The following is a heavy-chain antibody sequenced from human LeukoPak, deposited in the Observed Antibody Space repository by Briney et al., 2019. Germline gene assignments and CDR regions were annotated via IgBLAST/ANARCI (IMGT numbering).Heavy chain of an antibody. V-gene: IGHV3-23*01. D-gene: IGHD2-15*01. Sequence: GGSLRLSCAASGFIFNAMSWVRQAPGKGLEWVSSISSSGGRTFYADSVKGRATISRDNAKNSLYLQMNSLRAEDTALYYCIKSGNSVLIAAHSPFDYWGQGALVTVSS. CDR2: ISSSGGRT. CDR1: GFIFNA. J-gene: IGHJ4*02. CDR3: IKSGNSVLIAAHSPFDY.